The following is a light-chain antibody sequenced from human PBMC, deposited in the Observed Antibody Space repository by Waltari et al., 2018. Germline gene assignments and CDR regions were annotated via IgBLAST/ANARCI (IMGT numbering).Light chain of an antibody. CDR3: GTWDSSLSAGV. CDR2: DNN. J-gene: IGLJ3*02. Sequence: QSVLTQPPSVSAAPGQKVTIPCSGSSSNIGNNYVSWYQQLPGTAPKPLIYDNNKRPSGIPDLCSGSKSGTSATLGITGLQTGDEADYYCGTWDSSLSAGVFGGGTKLTVL. CDR1: SSNIGNNY. V-gene: IGLV1-51*01.